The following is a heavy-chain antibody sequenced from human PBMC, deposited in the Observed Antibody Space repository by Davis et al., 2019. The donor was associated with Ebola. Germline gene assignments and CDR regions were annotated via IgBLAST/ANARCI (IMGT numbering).Heavy chain of an antibody. D-gene: IGHD5-12*01. CDR1: GFTFDDYA. CDR2: ITWNSGST. CDR3: ARDWATRGVNGMDV. J-gene: IGHJ6*02. Sequence: GGSLRLSCAASGFTFDDYAMHWVRHAPGKGLEWVSGITWNSGSTVYADSVKGRFTISRDNAKNSLYLQMNSLRDEDTAVYYCARDWATRGVNGMDVWGQGTTVTVSS. V-gene: IGHV3-9*01.